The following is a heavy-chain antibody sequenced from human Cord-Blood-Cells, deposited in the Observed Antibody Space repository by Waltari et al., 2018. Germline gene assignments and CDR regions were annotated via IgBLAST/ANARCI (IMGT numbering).Heavy chain of an antibody. CDR1: GGTFSSYA. D-gene: IGHD2-15*01. CDR3: ARGLGYCSGGSCWNNWFDP. Sequence: QVQLVQSGAEVKKPGSSVKVSCKASGGTFSSYAISWVRQAPGHGLEWMGGSIPSFGTANYAQKVQGRVTITADESTSTAYMELSSLRSEDTAVYYCARGLGYCSGGSCWNNWFDPWGQGTLVTVSS. V-gene: IGHV1-69*01. CDR2: SIPSFGTA. J-gene: IGHJ5*02.